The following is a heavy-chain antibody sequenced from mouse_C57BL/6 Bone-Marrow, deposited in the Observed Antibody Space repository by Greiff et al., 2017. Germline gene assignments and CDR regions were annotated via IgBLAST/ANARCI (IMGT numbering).Heavy chain of an antibody. J-gene: IGHJ3*01. CDR2: IDPANGNT. CDR1: GFNIKNTY. V-gene: IGHV14-3*01. Sequence: EVQRVESVAELVRPGASVKLSCTASGFNIKNTYMHWVKQRPEQGLEWIGRIDPANGNTTSAPKFQGKATITADTSSNTAYLQLSSLTSEDTAIYYGARSSRSPYYGSSDQFAYWGQGTLVTVSA. CDR3: ARSSRSPYYGSSDQFAY. D-gene: IGHD1-1*01.